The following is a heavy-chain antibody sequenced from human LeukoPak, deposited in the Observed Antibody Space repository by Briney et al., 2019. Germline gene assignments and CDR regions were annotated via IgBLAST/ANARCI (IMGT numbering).Heavy chain of an antibody. D-gene: IGHD3-3*01. V-gene: IGHV3-21*01. Sequence: GGSLRLSCAASGFTFSSYAMSWVRQAPGKGLEWVSSISSSSSYIYYADSVKGRFTISRDNAKNSLYLQMNSLRAEDTAVYYCARFYDFWSGSVDYWGQGTLVTVSS. CDR3: ARFYDFWSGSVDY. CDR1: GFTFSSYA. J-gene: IGHJ4*02. CDR2: ISSSSSYI.